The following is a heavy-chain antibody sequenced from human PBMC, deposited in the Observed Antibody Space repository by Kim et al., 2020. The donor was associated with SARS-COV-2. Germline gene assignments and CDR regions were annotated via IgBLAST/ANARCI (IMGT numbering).Heavy chain of an antibody. CDR2: K. Sequence: KRYSPSQKCRLTITKDTSKNQVVLTMTNMDPVDTATYYCAHSPRIPAYFDYWGQGTLVTVSS. J-gene: IGHJ4*02. CDR3: AHSPRIPAYFDY. V-gene: IGHV2-5*01. D-gene: IGHD2-15*01.